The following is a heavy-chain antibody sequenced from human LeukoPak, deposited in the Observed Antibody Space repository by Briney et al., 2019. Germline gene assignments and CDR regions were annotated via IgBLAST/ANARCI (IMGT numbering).Heavy chain of an antibody. CDR2: IYTSGST. J-gene: IGHJ4*02. V-gene: IGHV4-4*07. D-gene: IGHD3-22*01. CDR3: ARDLWYYDSSGYYSV. Sequence: NPSETLSLTCTVSGGSISSYYWSWIRQPAGKGLEWIGRIYTSGSTNHNPSLKSRVTMSVDTSKNQFSLKLSSVTAADTAVYYCARDLWYYDSSGYYSVWGQGTLVTVSS. CDR1: GGSISSYY.